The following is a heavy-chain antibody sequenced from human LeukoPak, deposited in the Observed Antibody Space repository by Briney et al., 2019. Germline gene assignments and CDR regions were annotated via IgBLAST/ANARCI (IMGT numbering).Heavy chain of an antibody. V-gene: IGHV3-30-3*01. CDR1: GFTFSSYA. J-gene: IGHJ4*02. CDR2: ISYDGSIK. CDR3: ARDSPYSSSWYAIDY. Sequence: QTGGSLRLSCAASGFTFSSYAMHWVRQAPGKGLEWVAVISYDGSIKYYADSVKGRFTISRDNSKNTLYLQMNSLRAEDTAVYYCARDSPYSSSWYAIDYWGQGTLVTVSS. D-gene: IGHD6-13*01.